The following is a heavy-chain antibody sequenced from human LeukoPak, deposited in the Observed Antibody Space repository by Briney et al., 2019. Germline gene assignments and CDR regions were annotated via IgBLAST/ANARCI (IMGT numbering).Heavy chain of an antibody. Sequence: GASVKVSCKASGYTFTGYYMHWVRQAPGQGLEWMGWINPNRGGTNYAQKFQGRVTMTRDTSISTAYMELSRLRSDDTAVYYCARASKYYDSSGYYYSYYYYMDVWGKGTTVTVSS. CDR2: INPNRGGT. V-gene: IGHV1-2*02. CDR3: ARASKYYDSSGYYYSYYYYMDV. D-gene: IGHD3-22*01. CDR1: GYTFTGYY. J-gene: IGHJ6*03.